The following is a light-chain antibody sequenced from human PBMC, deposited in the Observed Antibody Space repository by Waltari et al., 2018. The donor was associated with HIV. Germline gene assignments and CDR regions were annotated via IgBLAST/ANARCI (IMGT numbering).Light chain of an antibody. V-gene: IGLV1-51*01. J-gene: IGLJ1*01. CDR2: YHG. CDR1: TSNIGNNY. Sequence: QSVLTQPPSVSAAPGQKVTISCSGSTSNIGNNYVSWYQRLPGTAPNLLIYYHGGCPSGMPDRVSGSKSGRSATLGITGLQTGDEADYYCGTWDSSLSAVVFGTGTKVTVL. CDR3: GTWDSSLSAVV.